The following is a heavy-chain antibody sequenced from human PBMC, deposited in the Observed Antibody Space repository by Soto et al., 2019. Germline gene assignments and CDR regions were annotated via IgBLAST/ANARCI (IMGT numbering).Heavy chain of an antibody. CDR2: IYFDGITT. CDR1: GFTFHTHW. CDR3: ARGGAMVVDY. Sequence: EVQLVESGGGVVQPGGALRLSCTASGFTFHTHWMNWVRQAPGQGLVWVSRIYFDGITTNYADSVKGRLTVYRDNAKNTVYLHVNTLRDEDTAVYYCARGGAMVVDYWGQGTLVTVAS. V-gene: IGHV3-74*01. J-gene: IGHJ4*02. D-gene: IGHD2-15*01.